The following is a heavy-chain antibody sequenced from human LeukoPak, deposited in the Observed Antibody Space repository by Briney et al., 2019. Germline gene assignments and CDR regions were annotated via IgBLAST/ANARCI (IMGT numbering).Heavy chain of an antibody. Sequence: PSQTLSLTCTVSGGSISSGSYYWSWIRQPAGKGLEWIGRIYTSGSTNYNPSLKSRVTISVDTSKNQFSLKLSSVTAADTAVYYCARAPSFHDAFDIWGQGTMVTVSS. CDR2: IYTSGST. V-gene: IGHV4-61*02. D-gene: IGHD1-26*01. J-gene: IGHJ3*02. CDR1: GGSISSGSYY. CDR3: ARAPSFHDAFDI.